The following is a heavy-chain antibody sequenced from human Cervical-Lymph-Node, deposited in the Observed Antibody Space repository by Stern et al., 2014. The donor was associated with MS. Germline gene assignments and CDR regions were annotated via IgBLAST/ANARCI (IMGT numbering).Heavy chain of an antibody. CDR3: ARGELKEGLVRGMDV. CDR1: GGTFSSYA. J-gene: IGHJ6*02. Sequence: VQLVESGAEVNKPGSSVKVSCKASGGTFSSYAISWVRQAPGQGLEWMVGIIPIFCTANYAQKFQGRVTITADESTSTAYMELSSLRSEDTAVYYCARGELKEGLVRGMDVWGQGTTVTVSS. CDR2: IIPIFCTA. D-gene: IGHD1-26*01. V-gene: IGHV1-69*01.